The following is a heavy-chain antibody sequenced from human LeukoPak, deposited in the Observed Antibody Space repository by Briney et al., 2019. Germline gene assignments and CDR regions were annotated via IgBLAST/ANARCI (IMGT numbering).Heavy chain of an antibody. V-gene: IGHV4-34*01. J-gene: IGHJ5*02. CDR2: INHSGST. CDR3: ARTYSSGWYPWFDP. Sequence: SETLSLTCAVYGGSFSGYYWSWIRQPPGKGLEWIGEINHSGSTNYNPSLKSRVTISVDTSKNQFSLKLSSVTAADTAVYYCARTYSSGWYPWFDPWGQGTLVTVFS. CDR1: GGSFSGYY. D-gene: IGHD6-19*01.